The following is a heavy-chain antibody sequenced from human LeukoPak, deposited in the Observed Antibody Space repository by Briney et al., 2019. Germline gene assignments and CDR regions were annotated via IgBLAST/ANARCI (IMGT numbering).Heavy chain of an antibody. CDR2: ISCSGGTI. V-gene: IGHV3-48*03. J-gene: IGHJ4*02. D-gene: IGHD4-11*01. CDR3: VPGRLPYFDY. Sequence: GGSLRLSCVASGFPFSTFELNWVRQTPREGLGWVSYISCSGGTIYYAYAVKGRFTISRDNAKNSLYLQMNNLRAEDTAVYYCVPGRLPYFDYWRQGTLVTVPS. CDR1: GFPFSTFE.